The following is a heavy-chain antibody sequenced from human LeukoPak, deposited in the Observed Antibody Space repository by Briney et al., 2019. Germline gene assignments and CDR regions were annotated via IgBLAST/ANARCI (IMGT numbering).Heavy chain of an antibody. CDR3: ARDLRNSSGSRRGAFDI. J-gene: IGHJ3*02. V-gene: IGHV4-59*01. CDR1: GGSISIYY. D-gene: IGHD3-22*01. Sequence: SETLSLTCTVSGGSISIYYWSWIRQPPGKGLEWMGYIYYSGSTNYNPSLKSRVTISVDTSKNQCSLKVSSVTAADTAMCYCARDLRNSSGSRRGAFDIWGQGTMVTVSS. CDR2: IYYSGST.